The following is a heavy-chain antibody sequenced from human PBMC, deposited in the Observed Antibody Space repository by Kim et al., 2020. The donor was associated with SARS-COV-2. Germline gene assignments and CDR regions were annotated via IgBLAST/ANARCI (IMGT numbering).Heavy chain of an antibody. CDR1: GYTFTSYA. CDR3: ARDLPPLGYCSGGSCYQLGVYYYYYGMDV. Sequence: ASVKVSCKASGYTFTSYAMNWVRQAPGQGLEWMGWINTNTGNPTYAQGFTGRFVFSLDTSVSTAYLQISSLKAEDTAVYYCARDLPPLGYCSGGSCYQLGVYYYYYGMDVWGQGTTVTVSS. J-gene: IGHJ6*02. D-gene: IGHD2-15*01. V-gene: IGHV7-4-1*02. CDR2: INTNTGNP.